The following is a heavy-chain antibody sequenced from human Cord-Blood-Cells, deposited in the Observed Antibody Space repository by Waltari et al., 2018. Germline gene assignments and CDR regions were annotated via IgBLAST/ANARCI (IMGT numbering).Heavy chain of an antibody. D-gene: IGHD6-13*01. J-gene: IGHJ3*02. Sequence: QVQLVQSGAEVKKPWASVKVSCKASGYTFTSYYMHWVRQAPGQGLEWMGIINPSGGSTSYAQKFQGRVTMTRDTSTSTVYMELSSLRSEDTAVYYCARDSSSWYGGGAFDIWGQGTMVTVSS. CDR2: INPSGGST. CDR3: ARDSSSWYGGGAFDI. CDR1: GYTFTSYY. V-gene: IGHV1-46*01.